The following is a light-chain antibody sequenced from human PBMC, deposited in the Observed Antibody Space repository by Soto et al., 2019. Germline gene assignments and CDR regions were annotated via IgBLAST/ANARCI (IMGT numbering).Light chain of an antibody. Sequence: DIQMTQSPSSLSASVGDRVTITCRASQGIDTYLAWFQQKPWKPPKSLIYAASSLQSGVPSKFSGSASGTDFALTISGLQPEDFAPYYCQQYKSYPYPFGEGHQLEI. CDR1: QGIDTY. J-gene: IGKJ2*01. CDR2: AAS. CDR3: QQYKSYPYP. V-gene: IGKV1-16*02.